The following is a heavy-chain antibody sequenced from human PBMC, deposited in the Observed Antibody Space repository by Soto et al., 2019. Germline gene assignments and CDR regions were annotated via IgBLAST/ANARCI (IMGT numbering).Heavy chain of an antibody. CDR1: GFPFSSYW. D-gene: IGHD6-13*01. Sequence: PGGSLSLSCAASGFPFSSYWMSWVRQAPGKGLEWVANIKQDGSEKYYVDSVKGRFTISRDNAKNSLYLQMNSLRAEDTAVYYCAREEDSSSWLYFDYWGQGTLVTVSS. J-gene: IGHJ4*02. V-gene: IGHV3-7*01. CDR3: AREEDSSSWLYFDY. CDR2: IKQDGSEK.